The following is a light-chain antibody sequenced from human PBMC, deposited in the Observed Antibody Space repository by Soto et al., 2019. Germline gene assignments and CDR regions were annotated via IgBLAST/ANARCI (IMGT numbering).Light chain of an antibody. CDR3: QQSHISPRT. CDR1: QSISDT. J-gene: IGKJ1*01. V-gene: IGKV3-20*01. Sequence: EIVITQSPATLSVSPGGRATLSCRASQSISDTLAWYQQKPGQAPRLLIYSASSRATGIPDRFSGSGSGTDFTLTISRLEPEDFAVYYCQQSHISPRTFGQGTKVDIK. CDR2: SAS.